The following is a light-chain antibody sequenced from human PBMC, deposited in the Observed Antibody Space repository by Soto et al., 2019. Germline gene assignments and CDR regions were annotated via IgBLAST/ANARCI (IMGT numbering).Light chain of an antibody. CDR2: AAS. Sequence: DIQMTQSPTSLSASVGDSVTITCRASQGIRTDLAWYQQKPGKAPKCLIYAASRLQSGVPSRFSGSGSGTDFTLTINSLQPEDFAPYYCLHHNGYPLSFGGETKEEIK. V-gene: IGKV1-17*01. CDR3: LHHNGYPLS. CDR1: QGIRTD. J-gene: IGKJ4*01.